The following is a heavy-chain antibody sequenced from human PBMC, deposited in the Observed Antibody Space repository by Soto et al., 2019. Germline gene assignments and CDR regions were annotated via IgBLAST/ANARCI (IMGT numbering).Heavy chain of an antibody. CDR3: ARDQARHIAYYYYYMDV. CDR1: GFTFSSYW. V-gene: IGHV3-7*03. Sequence: GESLKISCAASGFTFSSYWMSWVRQAPGKGLEWVANIKQDGSEKYYVDSVKGRFTISRDNAKNSLYLQMNSLRAEDTAVYYCARDQARHIAYYYYYMDVWGKGTTVTVSS. D-gene: IGHD5-12*01. J-gene: IGHJ6*03. CDR2: IKQDGSEK.